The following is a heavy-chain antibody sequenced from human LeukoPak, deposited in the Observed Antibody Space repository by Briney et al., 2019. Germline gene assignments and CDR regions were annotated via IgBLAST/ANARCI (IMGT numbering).Heavy chain of an antibody. D-gene: IGHD4-11*01. J-gene: IGHJ2*01. CDR3: ARGSSPYNWYFDL. V-gene: IGHV1-18*01. Sequence: ASVKVSCKASGYRLRNHGISWVRQAPGQGLEWMGWIGADSGDTHGDTHYSEKLQGRVTMTTDTSTDTAYMDLRSLTSDDTAVYYCARGSSPYNWYFDLWGRGTLVTVSS. CDR1: GYRLRNHG. CDR2: IGADSGDTHGDT.